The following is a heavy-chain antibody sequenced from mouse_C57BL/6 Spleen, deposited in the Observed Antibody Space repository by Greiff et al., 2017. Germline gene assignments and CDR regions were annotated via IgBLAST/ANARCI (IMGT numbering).Heavy chain of an antibody. CDR3: AREDYYGSSLCFAY. V-gene: IGHV1-55*01. Sequence: QVQLQQPGAELVKPGASVKMSCKASGYTFTSYWLTWVKQRPGQGLEWIGDIYPGSGSTHYNEQFPSKATLTVDTSSSTAYLQLSSLTSEDSAVYYGAREDYYGSSLCFAYWGQGTLVTVSA. CDR2: IYPGSGST. CDR1: GYTFTSYW. D-gene: IGHD1-1*01. J-gene: IGHJ3*01.